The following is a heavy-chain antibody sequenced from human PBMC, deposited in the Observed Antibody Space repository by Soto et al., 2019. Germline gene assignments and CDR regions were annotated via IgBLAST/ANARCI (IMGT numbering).Heavy chain of an antibody. CDR3: ARKVAGGTPHC. J-gene: IGHJ4*02. CDR2: IWRDGANK. CDR1: GFTFSNHD. D-gene: IGHD2-15*01. Sequence: QVQLVESGGGVVQPGKSLRLSCAASGFTFSNHDMHWVRRAPGKGLEWLSVIWRDGANKYYADSVMGRFTISRDNSKDTLYLRLDSLRAAVTDRYYCARKVAGGTPHCWGQGTRVIVSS. V-gene: IGHV3-33*01.